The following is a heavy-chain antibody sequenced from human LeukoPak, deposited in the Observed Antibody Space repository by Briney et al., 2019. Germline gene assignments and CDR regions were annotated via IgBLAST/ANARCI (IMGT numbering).Heavy chain of an antibody. CDR2: ISSSGSTI. J-gene: IGHJ5*02. CDR1: GFTFSSYE. Sequence: GGSLRLSCAASGFTFSSYEMNWVRQAPGKGLEWVSYISSSGSTIYYADSVKGRFTISRDNAKNSLYLQMNSLRAEDTAVYYCAGERGDSGYDYPTNNWFDPWGQGTLVTVSS. CDR3: AGERGDSGYDYPTNNWFDP. V-gene: IGHV3-48*03. D-gene: IGHD5-12*01.